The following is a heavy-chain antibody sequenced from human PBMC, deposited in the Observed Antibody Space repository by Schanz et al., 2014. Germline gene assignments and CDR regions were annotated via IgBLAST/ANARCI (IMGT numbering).Heavy chain of an antibody. V-gene: IGHV3-23*01. CDR3: AKGRFGELSAFDI. D-gene: IGHD3-10*01. CDR2: FNDGGVNK. Sequence: DVHLLESGGGLVQPGGSLRLSCAASEFTFSTDAMSWVRQAPGKGLEWVSSFNDGGVNKYYADSVKGRFTISRDNSKNTLYLQMNSLRAEDTAVYYCAKGRFGELSAFDIWGQGTMVTVSS. CDR1: EFTFSTDA. J-gene: IGHJ3*02.